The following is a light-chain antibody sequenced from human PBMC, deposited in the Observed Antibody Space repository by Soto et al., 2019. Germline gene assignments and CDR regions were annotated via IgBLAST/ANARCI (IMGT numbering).Light chain of an antibody. V-gene: IGKV3-20*01. CDR3: QQYASSPRT. CDR2: DAS. Sequence: EIVLTQSPGTLSLSPGERSTLSCRASQSVRSSYLAWYQQTPGQAPRLLIYDASIRPTGIPDSFSGSGSGTDFTLTISRLEPEDSAVYYCQQYASSPRTFGQGTKVDIK. J-gene: IGKJ1*01. CDR1: QSVRSSY.